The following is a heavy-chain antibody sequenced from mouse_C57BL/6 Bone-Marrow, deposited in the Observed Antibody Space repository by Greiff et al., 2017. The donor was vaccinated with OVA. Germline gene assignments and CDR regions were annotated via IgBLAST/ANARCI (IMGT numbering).Heavy chain of an antibody. J-gene: IGHJ3*01. CDR3: ARRDDYEVWFAY. Sequence: VQLQQPGAELVRPGTSVKLSCKASGYTFTSYWMHWVKQRPGQGLEWIGVIDPSDSYTNYNQKFKGKATLTVDTSSSTAYMQLSSLTSEDSAVYYCARRDDYEVWFAYWGQGTLVTVSA. CDR2: IDPSDSYT. D-gene: IGHD2-4*01. CDR1: GYTFTSYW. V-gene: IGHV1-59*01.